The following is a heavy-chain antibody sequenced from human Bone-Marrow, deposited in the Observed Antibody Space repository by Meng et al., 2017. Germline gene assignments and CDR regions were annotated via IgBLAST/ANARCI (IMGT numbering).Heavy chain of an antibody. Sequence: QVQLQESGPGLVKPSQTLSLTCTVSGGSISSGDYYWSWIRQLPGKGLEYIGYTFYRGSPYYNPSLQSRVTISVDTSKNQFSLKLSSVTAADTAVYYCARGFTVRVDSWGQGTLVTVSS. D-gene: IGHD2-8*02. CDR3: ARGFTVRVDS. CDR2: TFYRGSP. CDR1: GGSISSGDYY. J-gene: IGHJ5*01. V-gene: IGHV4-30-4*01.